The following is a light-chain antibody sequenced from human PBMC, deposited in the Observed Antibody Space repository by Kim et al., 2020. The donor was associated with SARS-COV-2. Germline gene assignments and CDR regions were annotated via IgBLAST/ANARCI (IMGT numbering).Light chain of an antibody. CDR1: QSIGTN. V-gene: IGKV3-15*01. Sequence: EIVMTQSPATLSVSPGERATLSCRASQSIGTNLAWYQQKPGQAPRLLVYEALTRATGIPARFSGSGSGTEFTLTIDSLQSEDFAVYHCQQYSNWVTFGGGTKVEIK. CDR3: QQYSNWVT. CDR2: EAL. J-gene: IGKJ4*01.